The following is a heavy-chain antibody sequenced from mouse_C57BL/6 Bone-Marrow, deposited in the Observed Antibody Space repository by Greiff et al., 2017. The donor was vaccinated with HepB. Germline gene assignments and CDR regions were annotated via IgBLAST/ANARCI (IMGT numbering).Heavy chain of an antibody. CDR2: IYPRSGNT. Sequence: VQLQQSGAELARPGASVKLSCKASGYTFTSYGISWVKQRTGQGLEWIGEIYPRSGNTYYNEKFKGKATLTADKSSSTAYMELRSLTSEDSAVYFCARWGDGYSAWFAYWGQGTLVTVSA. CDR3: ARWGDGYSAWFAY. D-gene: IGHD2-3*01. J-gene: IGHJ3*01. V-gene: IGHV1-81*01. CDR1: GYTFTSYG.